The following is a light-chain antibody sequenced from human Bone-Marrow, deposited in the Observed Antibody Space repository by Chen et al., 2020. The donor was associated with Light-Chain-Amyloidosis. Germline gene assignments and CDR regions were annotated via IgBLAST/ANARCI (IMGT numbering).Light chain of an antibody. CDR2: DVS. J-gene: IGLJ2*01. CDR1: SSDVGGYNY. CDR3: SSYTSSSTLV. Sequence: QSALTQPASASGSSGQSLTISCTGTSSDVGGYNYVSWYQQHPGKAPKLMIYDVSNRPSGVSNRFSGSKSGNTASLTISGLQAEDEADYYCSSYTSSSTLVFGGGTKLTVL. V-gene: IGLV2-14*01.